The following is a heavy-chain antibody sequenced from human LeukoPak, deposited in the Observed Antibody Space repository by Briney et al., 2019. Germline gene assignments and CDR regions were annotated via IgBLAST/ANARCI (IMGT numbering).Heavy chain of an antibody. CDR1: GFTLSSHG. V-gene: IGHV3-33*01. J-gene: IGHJ4*02. CDR2: IWYDGSKE. D-gene: IGHD6-19*01. Sequence: GGSLRLSCAASGFTLSSHGMHWVRQAPGRGLEWVAVIWYDGSKEYYAESVKGRFTISRDISKNTLYLQMNSLRAEDTAVYYCARDLHPNGWSDFDYWGQGTLVTVS. CDR3: ARDLHPNGWSDFDY.